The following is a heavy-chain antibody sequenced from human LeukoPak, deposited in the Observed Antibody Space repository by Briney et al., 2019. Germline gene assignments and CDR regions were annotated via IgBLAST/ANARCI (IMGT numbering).Heavy chain of an antibody. CDR1: GGSISSYY. D-gene: IGHD6-19*01. V-gene: IGHV4-59*12. CDR3: ARESQYSSGWYYVDWFDP. CDR2: IYYSGST. Sequence: PSETLSLTCTVSGGSISSYYWSWLRQPPGKGLEWIGSIYYSGSTYYNPSLKSRVTISVDTSKNQFSLKLSSVTAADTAVYYCARESQYSSGWYYVDWFDPWGQGTLVTVSS. J-gene: IGHJ5*02.